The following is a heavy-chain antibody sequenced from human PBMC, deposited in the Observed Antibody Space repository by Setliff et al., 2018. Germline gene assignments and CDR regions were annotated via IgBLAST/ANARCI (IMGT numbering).Heavy chain of an antibody. CDR2: ISGSGGII. J-gene: IGHJ4*02. Sequence: GGSLRLSCAVSGFTFSSHGMNWVRQAPGKGLEWVAYISGSGGIIKYADSVKGRFTISRDNAKDSLSLQMNNLRTEDTAVYYCFGAGTCSYWGQGTLVTVSS. CDR1: GFTFSSHG. D-gene: IGHD3-10*01. V-gene: IGHV3-48*03. CDR3: FGAGTCSY.